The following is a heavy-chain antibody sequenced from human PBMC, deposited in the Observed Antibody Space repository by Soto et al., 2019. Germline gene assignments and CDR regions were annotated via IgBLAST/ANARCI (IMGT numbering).Heavy chain of an antibody. J-gene: IGHJ6*01. CDR2: IYSSGST. Sequence: PSETLSLSCSVSGASIGPYYWNWVRQPAGKGLEWIGHIYSSGSTNYNPSLKSRVTMSLDTSKTQFSLKLNSVSAADTAVYYCARDSTVLEDAMDVSGQGTTDTVSS. D-gene: IGHD2-2*01. CDR1: GASIGPYY. CDR3: ARDSTVLEDAMDV. V-gene: IGHV4-4*07.